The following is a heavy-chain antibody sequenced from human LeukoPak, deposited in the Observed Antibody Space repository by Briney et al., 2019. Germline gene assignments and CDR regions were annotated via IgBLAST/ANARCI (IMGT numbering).Heavy chain of an antibody. V-gene: IGHV1-2*02. D-gene: IGHD2-15*01. J-gene: IGHJ4*02. Sequence: ASVKVSCKASGYTFTDYYMHWVRQAPGQGLEWMGWINPNSGGTNYAQKFQGRVTMTRDTSISTAYMELSSLRSDDTAAYYCARSGLNRFDYWGQGTLVTVSS. CDR2: INPNSGGT. CDR3: ARSGLNRFDY. CDR1: GYTFTDYY.